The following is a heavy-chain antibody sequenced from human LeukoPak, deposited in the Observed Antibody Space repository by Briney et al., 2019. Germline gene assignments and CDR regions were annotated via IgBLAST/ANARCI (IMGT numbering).Heavy chain of an antibody. D-gene: IGHD6-6*01. CDR1: GGSISSSSYY. CDR2: IYYSGST. V-gene: IGHV4-39*07. J-gene: IGHJ4*02. Sequence: SETLSLTCTVSGGSISSSSYYWGWIRQPPGKGLERIGSIYYSGSTYYNPSLKSRVTISVDTSKNQFSLKLSSVTAADTAVYYCARWGSIAVARFDYWGQGTLVTVSS. CDR3: ARWGSIAVARFDY.